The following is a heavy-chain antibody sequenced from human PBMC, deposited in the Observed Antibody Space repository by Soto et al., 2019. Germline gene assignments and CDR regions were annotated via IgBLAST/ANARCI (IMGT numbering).Heavy chain of an antibody. J-gene: IGHJ4*02. CDR1: GGSISSGGYS. CDR2: IYHSGST. V-gene: IGHV4-30-2*01. CDR3: ATAPGPY. Sequence: SETLSLTCAVSGGSISSGGYSWSWIRQPPGKGLEWIGYIYHSGSTYYNPSLKSRVTISVDRSKNQFSLKLSSVTAADTAVYYCATAPGPYWGQGTLVTVYS.